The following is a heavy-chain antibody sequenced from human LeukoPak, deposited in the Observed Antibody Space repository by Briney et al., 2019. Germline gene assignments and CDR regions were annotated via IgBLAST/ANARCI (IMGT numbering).Heavy chain of an antibody. CDR1: GFTFSSYS. Sequence: PGGSLRLSCAASGFTFSSYSMNWVRQAPGKGLEWVSSISSSSSYIYYPDSVKGRFTISRDNAKNSLYLQMNSLRAEDTAVYYCARDGVYDFWSGYPFFDIWGQGTMVTVSS. V-gene: IGHV3-21*01. D-gene: IGHD3-3*01. J-gene: IGHJ3*02. CDR2: ISSSSSYI. CDR3: ARDGVYDFWSGYPFFDI.